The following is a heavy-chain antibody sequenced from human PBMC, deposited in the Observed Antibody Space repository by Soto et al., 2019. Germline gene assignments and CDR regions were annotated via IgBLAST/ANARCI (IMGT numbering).Heavy chain of an antibody. D-gene: IGHD6-13*01. J-gene: IGHJ4*02. Sequence: QVQLVESGGGVVQPGRSLRLSCAASGFTFSSYAMHWVRQAPGKGLEWVAVISYDGSNKYYADSVKGRFTISRDNSKNTLYLQMNSLRAEDTAVYYCARDRIYSSSLYDYWGQGTLVTVSS. CDR3: ARDRIYSSSLYDY. CDR2: ISYDGSNK. CDR1: GFTFSSYA. V-gene: IGHV3-30-3*01.